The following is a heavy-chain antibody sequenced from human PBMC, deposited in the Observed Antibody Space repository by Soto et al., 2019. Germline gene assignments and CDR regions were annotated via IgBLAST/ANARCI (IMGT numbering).Heavy chain of an antibody. Sequence: SETLSLTCTVSGGSISSGDYYWSWIRQPPGKGLEWIGYIYYSGSTYYNPSLKSRVTISVDTSKNQFSLKLSSVTAEDTAVYYCARTSYYDFWSGYFGWLDPWGQGTLVTVSS. CDR3: ARTSYYDFWSGYFGWLDP. D-gene: IGHD3-3*01. J-gene: IGHJ5*02. CDR1: GGSISSGDYY. V-gene: IGHV4-30-4*01. CDR2: IYYSGST.